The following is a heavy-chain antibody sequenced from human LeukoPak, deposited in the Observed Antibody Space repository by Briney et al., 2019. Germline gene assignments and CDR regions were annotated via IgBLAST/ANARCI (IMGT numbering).Heavy chain of an antibody. V-gene: IGHV3-9*01. CDR2: ISWNSGSI. Sequence: GGSLRLSCTASGFMFDDYAMHWVRQGPGKGLEWVSGISWNSGSIGYADSVKGRFTISRDNAKNSLYLQMNSLRAEDTAVYYCAELGITMIGGVWGKGTTVTISS. J-gene: IGHJ6*04. CDR1: GFMFDDYA. D-gene: IGHD3-10*02. CDR3: AELGITMIGGV.